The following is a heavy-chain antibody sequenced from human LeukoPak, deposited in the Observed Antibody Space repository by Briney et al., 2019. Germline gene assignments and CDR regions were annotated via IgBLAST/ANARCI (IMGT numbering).Heavy chain of an antibody. CDR1: GFTFSGYA. D-gene: IGHD3-10*01. CDR2: ISGSGGST. V-gene: IGHV3-23*01. J-gene: IGHJ4*02. Sequence: GGSLRLSYAASGFTFSGYAMSWVRQAPGKGLEWVSAISGSGGSTYYADSVKGRFTISRDNSKNTLYLQMNSLRAEDTAVYYCAKLDYYGSGPHFDYWGQGTLVTVSS. CDR3: AKLDYYGSGPHFDY.